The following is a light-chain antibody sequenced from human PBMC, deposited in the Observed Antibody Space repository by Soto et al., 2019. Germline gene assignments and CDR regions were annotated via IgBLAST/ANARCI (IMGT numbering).Light chain of an antibody. CDR3: QQYDNLPLP. J-gene: IGKJ3*01. CDR2: DAS. Sequence: DIQMTQSPSSLSAPVGDRVTITCQASQDISNYLNWYQQKPGKAPKLLIYDASNLETGVPSRFSGSGSGTDFTFTISSLQPEDIATYYCQQYDNLPLPFGPGTKVDIK. V-gene: IGKV1-33*01. CDR1: QDISNY.